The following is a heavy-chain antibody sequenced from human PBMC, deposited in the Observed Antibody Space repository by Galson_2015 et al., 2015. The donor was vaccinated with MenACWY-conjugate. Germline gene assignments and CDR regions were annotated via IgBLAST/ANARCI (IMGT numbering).Heavy chain of an antibody. Sequence: WVRQAPGKGLEWVSAIRGSGGSTYYADSVKGRFTISRDNSKNTLYLQMNSLRAEDTAVYYCAKGRVKGLSWYFDLWGRGTLVTVSS. V-gene: IGHV3-23*01. CDR3: AKGRVKGLSWYFDL. D-gene: IGHD2/OR15-2a*01. CDR2: IRGSGGST. J-gene: IGHJ2*01.